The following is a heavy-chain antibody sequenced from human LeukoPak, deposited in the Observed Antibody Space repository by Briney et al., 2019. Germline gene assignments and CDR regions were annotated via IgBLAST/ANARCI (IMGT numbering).Heavy chain of an antibody. V-gene: IGHV1-69*06. Sequence: SVKVSCKASGGTFSSYAISWVRQAPGQGLEWMGGIIPIFGTANYAQKFQGRVTITADKSTSTAYMELSSLRSEDTAMYYCARTLEALWFGEFDYWGQGTLVTVSS. J-gene: IGHJ4*02. D-gene: IGHD3-10*01. CDR3: ARTLEALWFGEFDY. CDR2: IIPIFGTA. CDR1: GGTFSSYA.